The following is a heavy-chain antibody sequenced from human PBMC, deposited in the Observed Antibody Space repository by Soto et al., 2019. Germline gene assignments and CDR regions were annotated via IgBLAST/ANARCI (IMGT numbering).Heavy chain of an antibody. Sequence: QVQLVQSGAEVKKPGSSVKVSCKASGGTFSSYAISWVRQAPGQGLEWMGGIIPIFGTANYAQKFQGRVTITAGESTSTAYMELSSLRSEATAVYYCARLHCGGDCWGPLDYWGQGTLVTVSS. V-gene: IGHV1-69*01. CDR3: ARLHCGGDCWGPLDY. CDR2: IIPIFGTA. D-gene: IGHD2-21*02. J-gene: IGHJ4*02. CDR1: GGTFSSYA.